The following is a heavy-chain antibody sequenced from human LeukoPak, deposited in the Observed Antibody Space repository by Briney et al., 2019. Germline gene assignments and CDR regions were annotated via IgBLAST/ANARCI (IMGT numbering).Heavy chain of an antibody. CDR2: IWSDGSNK. CDR1: GFTFSNYG. V-gene: IGHV3-33*01. J-gene: IGHJ4*02. CDR3: ASGRAAVGTGYYFDY. Sequence: GGSLRLSCAASGFTFSNYGLHWVRQAPGKGLEWVAVIWSDGSNKYYADSVKGRFTISRDNPKNTLYLQMNSLRAEDTAVYFCASGRAAVGTGYYFDYWGQGTLVTVSS. D-gene: IGHD6-13*01.